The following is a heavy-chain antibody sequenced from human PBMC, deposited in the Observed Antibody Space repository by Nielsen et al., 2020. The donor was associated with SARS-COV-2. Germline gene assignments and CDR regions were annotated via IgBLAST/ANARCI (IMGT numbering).Heavy chain of an antibody. Sequence: SLKISCAASGFTFDDYAMHWVRQAPGKGLEWVSGISWNSGSIGYADSVKGRFTISRDNAKNSLYLQMNSLRAEDTALYYCARGPPTVDTAMVPPYYYGMDVWGQGTTVTVSS. CDR2: ISWNSGSI. D-gene: IGHD5-18*01. J-gene: IGHJ6*02. CDR3: ARGPPTVDTAMVPPYYYGMDV. CDR1: GFTFDDYA. V-gene: IGHV3-9*01.